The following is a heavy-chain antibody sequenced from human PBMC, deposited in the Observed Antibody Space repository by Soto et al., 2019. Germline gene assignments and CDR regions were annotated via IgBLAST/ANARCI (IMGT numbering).Heavy chain of an antibody. Sequence: QVQLVESGGGVVQPGRSLRLSCAASGFTFSSYGMHWVRQAPGKGLEWVAVISYDGSNKYYADSVKGRFTISRDNSKNTLYLQMNSLRAEDTAVYYCAKDREVGYLYYYYGMDVWGQGTTVTVSS. J-gene: IGHJ6*02. V-gene: IGHV3-30*18. CDR2: ISYDGSNK. D-gene: IGHD5-12*01. CDR1: GFTFSSYG. CDR3: AKDREVGYLYYYYGMDV.